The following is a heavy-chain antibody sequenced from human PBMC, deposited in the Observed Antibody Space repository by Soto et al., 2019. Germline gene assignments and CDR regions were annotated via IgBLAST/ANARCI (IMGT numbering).Heavy chain of an antibody. CDR3: ARGVTMIRGVIGGAFDI. CDR1: GGSFSGYY. V-gene: IGHV4-34*01. J-gene: IGHJ3*02. Sequence: SETLSLTCAVYGGSFSGYYWILLRQPPGKGLEWIGEISHSGSTNYNPSLKSRVTISVDTSKNQFYLKLSSVTAADTAVYYCARGVTMIRGVIGGAFDIWGQGTMVTVS. D-gene: IGHD3-10*01. CDR2: ISHSGST.